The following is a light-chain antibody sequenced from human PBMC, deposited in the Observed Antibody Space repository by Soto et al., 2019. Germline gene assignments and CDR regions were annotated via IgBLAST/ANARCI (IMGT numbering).Light chain of an antibody. J-gene: IGLJ3*02. CDR2: VNSDGSH. V-gene: IGLV4-69*01. CDR3: QTWGTGFRV. CDR1: RSHGNYA. Sequence: QPVLSQLPSASAPLGASVKLTCTLRRSHGNYAIAWHQHQPAKGPRYLMRVNSDGSHNKGDGVPDRFSGSSSGAERYLTISSLQSEDEADYYCQTWGTGFRVFGGGTKLTVL.